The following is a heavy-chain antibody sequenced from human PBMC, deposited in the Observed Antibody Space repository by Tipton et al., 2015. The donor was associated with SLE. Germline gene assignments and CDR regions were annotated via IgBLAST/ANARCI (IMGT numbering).Heavy chain of an antibody. CDR2: IYYSGST. V-gene: IGHV4-39*01. CDR3: ASVPAGYFDY. CDR1: GGSISSSSYY. J-gene: IGHJ4*02. Sequence: LRLSCTVSGGSISSSSYYWGWIRQPPGKGLEWIGSIYYSGSTYYNPSLKSRVTISVDTSKNQFSLKLSSVTAADTAVYYCASVPAGYFDYWGQGTLVTVS. D-gene: IGHD2-15*01.